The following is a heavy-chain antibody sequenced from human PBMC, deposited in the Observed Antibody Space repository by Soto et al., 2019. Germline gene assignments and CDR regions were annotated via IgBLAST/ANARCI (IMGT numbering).Heavy chain of an antibody. V-gene: IGHV5-51*01. CDR2: IYPDDSET. CDR3: ARPAREGLNYAYGY. D-gene: IGHD3-16*01. CDR1: GYSFPNYW. J-gene: IGHJ4*02. Sequence: PGESLKISCQGSGYSFPNYWIGWVRQMPGKGLEWMGIIYPDDSETRYSPSFQGQVTISADMSISTAFLQWRSLKASDTAVYYCARPAREGLNYAYGYWGQGTQVTVSS.